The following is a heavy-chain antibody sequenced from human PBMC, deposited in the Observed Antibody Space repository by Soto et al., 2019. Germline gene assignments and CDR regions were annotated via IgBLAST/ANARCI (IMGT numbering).Heavy chain of an antibody. D-gene: IGHD1-26*01. CDR1: GGSISSSNW. J-gene: IGHJ4*02. CDR2: IYHSGST. V-gene: IGHV4-4*02. CDR3: ARASKWELLSVHFDY. Sequence: PSETLSLTCAVSGGSISSSNWWSWVRQPPGKGLEWIGEIYHSGSTNYNPSLKSRVTISVDKSKNQFSLKLSSVTAADTAVYYCARASKWELLSVHFDYWGQGTLVTVSS.